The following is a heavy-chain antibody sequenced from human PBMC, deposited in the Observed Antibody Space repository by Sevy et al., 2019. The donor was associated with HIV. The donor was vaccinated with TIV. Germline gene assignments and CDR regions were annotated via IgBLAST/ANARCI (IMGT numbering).Heavy chain of an antibody. CDR3: ARGGGNGWYYFDY. Sequence: ASVKVSCKASGGTFSSYGISWVRQAPGQGLEWMGGINPILGTVNYAQKFQGRVTITADESTKTAYMELSSLRSEDTAVYYCARGGGNGWYYFDYWGQETLVTVSS. J-gene: IGHJ4*02. V-gene: IGHV1-69*13. CDR1: GGTFSSYG. D-gene: IGHD6-19*01. CDR2: INPILGTV.